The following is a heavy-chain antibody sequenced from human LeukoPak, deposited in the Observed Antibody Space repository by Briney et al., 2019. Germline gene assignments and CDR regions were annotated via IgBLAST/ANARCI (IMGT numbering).Heavy chain of an antibody. CDR3: ARGPGGPLAVAGHWGY. J-gene: IGHJ4*02. V-gene: IGHV3-30-3*01. CDR2: ISYDGSNK. Sequence: GRSLRLSCAASGFTFSYYPIHWVRQAPGKGLEWVAVISYDGSNKYYADSVKGRFTISRDNSKNTLYLQMNSLRAEDTAVYYCARGPGGPLAVAGHWGYWGQGTLVTVSS. D-gene: IGHD6-19*01. CDR1: GFTFSYYP.